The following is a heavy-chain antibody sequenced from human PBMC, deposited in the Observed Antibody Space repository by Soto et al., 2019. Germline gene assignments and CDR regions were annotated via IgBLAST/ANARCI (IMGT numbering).Heavy chain of an antibody. D-gene: IGHD1-26*01. CDR1: GFTFSSYW. CDR3: ARDGLLEWELPAHNWFDP. V-gene: IGHV3-74*01. J-gene: IGHJ5*02. Sequence: PGGSLRLSCAASGFTFSSYWMHWVRQAPGKGLVWVSRINSDGSSTSYADSVKGRFTISRDNAKNTLYLQMNSLRAEDTAVYYCARDGLLEWELPAHNWFDPWGQGTLVTVSS. CDR2: INSDGSST.